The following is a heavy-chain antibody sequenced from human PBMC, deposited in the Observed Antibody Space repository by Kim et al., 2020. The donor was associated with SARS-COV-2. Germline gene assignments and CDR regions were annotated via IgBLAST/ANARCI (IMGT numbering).Heavy chain of an antibody. CDR2: IYPGDSET. CDR1: GYMFSTYW. V-gene: IGHV5-51*01. Sequence: ESLKISCQASGYMFSTYWIGWVRQMPGKGLEWMGIIYPGDSETRYSPSFQGHVTLSVDKSISTAFLQWSSLKPSDTAIYFCARRLEGYYGMDIWGQGTAVTVSS. CDR3: ARRLEGYYGMDI. D-gene: IGHD3-3*01. J-gene: IGHJ6*02.